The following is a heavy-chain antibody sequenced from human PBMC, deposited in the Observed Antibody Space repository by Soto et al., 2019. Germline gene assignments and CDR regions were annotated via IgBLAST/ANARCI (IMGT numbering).Heavy chain of an antibody. CDR3: ARGTAAGWGGSYYYYYGMDV. D-gene: IGHD6-13*01. CDR2: INHSGST. J-gene: IGHJ6*02. CDR1: GGSFSGYY. Sequence: SETLSLTCAVYGGSFSGYYWIFSGHAPFKGLEWIGEINHSGSTNYNPSLKSRVTISVDTSKNQFSLKLSSVTAADTAVYYCARGTAAGWGGSYYYYYGMDVWGQGTTVTVSS. V-gene: IGHV4-34*01.